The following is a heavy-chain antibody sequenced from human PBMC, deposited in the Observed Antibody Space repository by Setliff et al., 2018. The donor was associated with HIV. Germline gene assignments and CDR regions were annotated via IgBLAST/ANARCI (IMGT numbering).Heavy chain of an antibody. D-gene: IGHD1-26*01. CDR1: GFTPAFPFSNYA. Sequence: PGGSLRLSCVGSGFTPAFPFSNYAMSWVRQAPGEGLEWVSAILSTGERTFYADSVKGRFTISRDNSKNTVYLQMTSLRAEDTAVYYCARDGGSSPSPVSDYYYYYMDVWGKGTTVTVSS. V-gene: IGHV3-23*01. CDR2: ILSTGERT. CDR3: ARDGGSSPSPVSDYYYYYMDV. J-gene: IGHJ6*03.